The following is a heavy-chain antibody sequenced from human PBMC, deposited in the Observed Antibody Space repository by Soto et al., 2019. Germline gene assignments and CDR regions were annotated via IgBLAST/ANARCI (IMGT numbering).Heavy chain of an antibody. V-gene: IGHV2-5*02. CDR2: IYWDDDK. D-gene: IGHD2-2*03. Sequence: QITLKESGPTLVKPTQTLTLTCTFSGFSLTTRGVGVAWIRQPPGKALEWLALIYWDDDKRFSPSLKSRITITKDTSKSQVVLTMTNMDPVDTATYYCADDRNGWYGMDVWGQGTTVTVSS. CDR3: ADDRNGWYGMDV. CDR1: GFSLTTRGVG. J-gene: IGHJ6*02.